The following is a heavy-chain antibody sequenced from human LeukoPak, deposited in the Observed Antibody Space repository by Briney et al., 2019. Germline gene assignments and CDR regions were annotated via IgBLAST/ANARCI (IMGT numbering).Heavy chain of an antibody. J-gene: IGHJ3*02. Sequence: SETPSLTCIVSGGSISNYYWTWIRQPPGKGLEWIGYIYYSGSTNYNPSLKSRVTISVDTSKNQFSLKLSSVTAADTAVYYCARHFDSSGGDDAFDIWGQGTMVTVSS. CDR2: IYYSGST. CDR1: GGSISNYY. V-gene: IGHV4-59*08. CDR3: ARHFDSSGGDDAFDI. D-gene: IGHD3-22*01.